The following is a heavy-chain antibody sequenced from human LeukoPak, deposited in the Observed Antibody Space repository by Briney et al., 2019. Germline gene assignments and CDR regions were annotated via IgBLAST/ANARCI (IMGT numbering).Heavy chain of an antibody. V-gene: IGHV3-23*01. Sequence: GGSLRLSCAASGFTFSSYAMSWVRQAPGKGLEWVSAISGSGGGTYYADSVKGRFTISRDNSKNTLYLQMNSLRVEDTAVYYCARAELLSLDYWGQGTLVTVSS. J-gene: IGHJ4*02. D-gene: IGHD1-7*01. CDR1: GFTFSSYA. CDR2: ISGSGGGT. CDR3: ARAELLSLDY.